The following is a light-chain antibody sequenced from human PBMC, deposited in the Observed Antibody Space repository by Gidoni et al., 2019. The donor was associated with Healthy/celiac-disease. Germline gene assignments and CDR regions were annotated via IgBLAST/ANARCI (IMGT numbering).Light chain of an antibody. CDR1: SSNIGAGYD. CDR2: GNS. Sequence: QSVLTQPPSVSGAPGQRVTISCTGSSSNIGAGYDVHWYQQLPGTAPNLLIYGNSNLPSGVPDRFSGSKSGTSASLAITGLQAEDEADYYCQSYDSSLSALYVFGTGTKVTVL. CDR3: QSYDSSLSALYV. J-gene: IGLJ1*01. V-gene: IGLV1-40*01.